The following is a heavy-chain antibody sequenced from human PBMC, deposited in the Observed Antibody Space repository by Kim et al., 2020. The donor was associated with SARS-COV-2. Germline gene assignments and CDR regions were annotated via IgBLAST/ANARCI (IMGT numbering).Heavy chain of an antibody. CDR1: GGNFRSYA. V-gene: IGHV1-69*13. D-gene: IGHD2-15*01. Sequence: SVKVSCKASGGNFRSYAINWVRQAPGQGLEWVGGITPAFLSSAYAQKFQGRVIITADESTSTAYMELSSLRPEDTAMYYCAIDAEAVKHFSDTPGPTPSSPAPLQWGRGTQVTVSS. J-gene: IGHJ4*02. CDR2: ITPAFLSS. CDR3: AIDAEAVKHFSDTPGPTPSSPAPLQ.